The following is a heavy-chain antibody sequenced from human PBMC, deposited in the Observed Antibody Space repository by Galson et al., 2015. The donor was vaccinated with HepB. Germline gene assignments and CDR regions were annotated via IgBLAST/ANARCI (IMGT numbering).Heavy chain of an antibody. CDR1: GFTFSSYN. CDR2: ISSSSSYI. V-gene: IGHV3-21*01. CDR3: ARGSAVVVGYFDY. Sequence: SLRLSCAASGFTFSSYNMNWVRQAPGKGLEWVSSISSSSSYIYYADSVKGRFTISRDNAKNSLYLQMSSLRAEDTAVYYCARGSAVVVGYFDYWGQGTLVTVSS. J-gene: IGHJ4*02. D-gene: IGHD2-15*01.